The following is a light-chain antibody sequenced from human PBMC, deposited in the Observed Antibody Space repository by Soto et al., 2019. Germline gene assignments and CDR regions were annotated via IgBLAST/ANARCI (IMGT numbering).Light chain of an antibody. CDR2: GAS. CDR3: QQYGSSPFT. Sequence: EIVLTQSPGTLSLSPGQRATLSCRASQSVSSGRLAWYQKTPGQAPRLLIYGASSRATGIPDRFSGSGSGTDFTLSISRLEPEDFAMYYCQQYGSSPFTFGGGTKVDIK. CDR1: QSVSSGR. J-gene: IGKJ4*01. V-gene: IGKV3-20*01.